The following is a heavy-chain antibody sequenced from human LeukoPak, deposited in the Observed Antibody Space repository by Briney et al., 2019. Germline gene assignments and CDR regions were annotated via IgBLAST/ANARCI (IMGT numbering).Heavy chain of an antibody. CDR1: GGSTSSYY. CDR3: AGGQRITMIVVAERYFDY. CDR2: IYTSGST. Sequence: SETLSLTCTVSGGSTSSYYWSWIRQPAGKVLEWIGRIYTSGSTNYNPSLKSRVTMSVDTSKNQFSLKLSSVTAADTAVYYCAGGQRITMIVVAERYFDYWGQGTLVTVSS. D-gene: IGHD3-22*01. V-gene: IGHV4-4*07. J-gene: IGHJ4*02.